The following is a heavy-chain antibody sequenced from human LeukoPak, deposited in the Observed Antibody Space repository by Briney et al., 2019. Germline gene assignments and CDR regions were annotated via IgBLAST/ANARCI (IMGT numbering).Heavy chain of an antibody. CDR3: ARTSARGAQFDC. CDR2: IYSSGST. V-gene: IGHV4-4*07. D-gene: IGHD3-10*01. CDR1: GCTISQYY. J-gene: IGHJ4*02. Sequence: SETLSLTCSVSGCTISQYYWSWIRQPAGKGLEWVRCIYSSGSTNYNPSLKTRVTMSLDTSKNQFSLNLTTVTAADTAVYFCARTSARGAQFDCWGQGTMVTVSS.